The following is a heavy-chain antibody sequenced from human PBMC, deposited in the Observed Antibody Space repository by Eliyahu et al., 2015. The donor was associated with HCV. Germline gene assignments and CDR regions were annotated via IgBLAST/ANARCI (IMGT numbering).Heavy chain of an antibody. D-gene: IGHD2-21*01. J-gene: IGHJ4*02. V-gene: IGHV3-23*01. CDR3: VRCGPYYYDY. Sequence: EVQLLESGGGLVQPGGSLRLSCAASXFXFSNYGMTWVRQAPGKGLEGISSITMSGGNTFYADSVKGRFTISRDNSMGTLYLQMNSLRAEDTAVYFCVRCGPYYYDYWGQGTLVTVSS. CDR2: ITMSGGNT. CDR1: XFXFSNYG.